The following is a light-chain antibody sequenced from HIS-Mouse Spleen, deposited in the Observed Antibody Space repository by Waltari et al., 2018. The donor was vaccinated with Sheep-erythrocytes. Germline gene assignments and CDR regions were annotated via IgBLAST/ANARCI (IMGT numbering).Light chain of an antibody. V-gene: IGLV2-8*01. CDR3: SSYAGSNNWV. CDR1: SRDVGGYHY. CDR2: EVS. Sequence: QSALTQPPSASGSPGQSVTISCTGTSRDVGGYHYLSWYQRHPAKAPKLMIYEVSKRPSGVPDRFSGSKSGNTASLTVSGLQAEDEADYYCSSYAGSNNWVFGGGTKLTVL. J-gene: IGLJ3*02.